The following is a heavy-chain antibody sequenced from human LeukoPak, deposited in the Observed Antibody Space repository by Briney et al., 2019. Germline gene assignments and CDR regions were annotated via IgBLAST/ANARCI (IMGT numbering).Heavy chain of an antibody. D-gene: IGHD5-12*01. CDR1: GFVFSDYG. CDR2: VRYDGSNE. V-gene: IGHV3-30*02. Sequence: GGSLRLSCAASGFVFSDYGMHWVRQAPGKGLEWVAFVRYDGSNEYYVGSVKGRFTISRDNSKNTLYLQMNSLRAEDTAVYSCAKEFDSGYHSEGPEYWGLGTLVTVSS. J-gene: IGHJ4*02. CDR3: AKEFDSGYHSEGPEY.